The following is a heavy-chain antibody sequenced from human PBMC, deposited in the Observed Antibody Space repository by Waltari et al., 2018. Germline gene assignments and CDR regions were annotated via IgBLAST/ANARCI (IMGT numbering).Heavy chain of an antibody. CDR2: IIPIFGTA. D-gene: IGHD2-15*01. V-gene: IGHV1-69*01. Sequence: QVQLVQSGAEVKKPGSSVKVSCKASGGTFSSYAISWVRQAPGQGLEWMGGIIPIFGTANYAQKFPGRVTITADESTSTAYMELSRLRSEETAVYYCARDQNDRYCSGGSCYLSDIWRQGTMVTVSS. J-gene: IGHJ3*02. CDR1: GGTFSSYA. CDR3: ARDQNDRYCSGGSCYLSDI.